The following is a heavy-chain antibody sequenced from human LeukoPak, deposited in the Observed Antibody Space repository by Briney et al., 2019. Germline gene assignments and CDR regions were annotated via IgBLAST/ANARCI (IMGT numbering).Heavy chain of an antibody. Sequence: GESLRLSCAASGFTFSDYYMSWSRQAPGKGLERDSYISSSGSTIYYADSVKDRFTISRDNAKNSLYLQMNSLRAEDTAVYYCARGYYGSGSYYKEPIYYYYYYMDVWGKGTTVTVSS. D-gene: IGHD3-10*01. J-gene: IGHJ6*03. CDR3: ARGYYGSGSYYKEPIYYYYYYMDV. CDR1: GFTFSDYY. V-gene: IGHV3-11*04. CDR2: ISSSGSTI.